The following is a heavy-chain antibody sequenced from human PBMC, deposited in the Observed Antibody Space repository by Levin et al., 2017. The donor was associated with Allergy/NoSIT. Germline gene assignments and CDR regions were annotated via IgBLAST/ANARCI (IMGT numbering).Heavy chain of an antibody. Sequence: LSLTCAASGFVFSDYLMGWVRQSPGKGLEWVANINQDGTEKNYVDSVKGRFTISRDNAKKSLYLQLDSLRAEDTAVYYCARGRWWSGGGQGTLVTVSS. CDR3: ARGRWWSG. CDR2: INQDGTEK. CDR1: GFVFSDYL. V-gene: IGHV3-7*01. D-gene: IGHD3-3*01. J-gene: IGHJ4*02.